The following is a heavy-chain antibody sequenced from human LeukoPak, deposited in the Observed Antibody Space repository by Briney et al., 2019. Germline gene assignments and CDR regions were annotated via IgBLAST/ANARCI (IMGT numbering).Heavy chain of an antibody. Sequence: SETLSLTCTVSGGSMSSCYRSWIRQPPGKGPEWIGYISHSGSTKYNPSLKSRVTISVDTSKNQFSLKLNSVTAADTAVYYCARHRNWDFDYWGQGTLVTVSS. CDR1: GGSMSSCY. J-gene: IGHJ4*02. V-gene: IGHV4-59*08. CDR3: ARHRNWDFDY. D-gene: IGHD7-27*01. CDR2: ISHSGST.